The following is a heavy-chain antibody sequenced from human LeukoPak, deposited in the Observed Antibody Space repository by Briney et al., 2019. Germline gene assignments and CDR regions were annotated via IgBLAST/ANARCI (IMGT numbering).Heavy chain of an antibody. J-gene: IGHJ5*02. D-gene: IGHD6-13*01. V-gene: IGHV4-30-2*01. CDR3: ARTSAAAGSNWFDP. Sequence: SETLSLTCAVSGGSISSGGYSWSWIRQPPGKGLEWIGYIYHSGSTYYNPSLKSRVTISVDRSKNQFSLKLSSVTAADTAVYYCARTSAAAGSNWFDPWGQGTLVTVSS. CDR2: IYHSGST. CDR1: GGSISSGGYS.